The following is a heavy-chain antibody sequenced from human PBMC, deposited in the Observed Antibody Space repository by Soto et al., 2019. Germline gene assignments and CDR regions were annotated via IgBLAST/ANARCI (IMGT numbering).Heavy chain of an antibody. V-gene: IGHV3-23*01. Sequence: GGSLRLSCAASGFTFSSYAMSWVRQAPGKGLGWVSAISGSGGSTYYADSVKGRFTISRDNSKNTLYLQMNSLRAEDTAVYYCAKDRSASGYSYGFFDYWGQGTLVTVSS. CDR2: ISGSGGST. CDR3: AKDRSASGYSYGFFDY. D-gene: IGHD5-18*01. CDR1: GFTFSSYA. J-gene: IGHJ4*02.